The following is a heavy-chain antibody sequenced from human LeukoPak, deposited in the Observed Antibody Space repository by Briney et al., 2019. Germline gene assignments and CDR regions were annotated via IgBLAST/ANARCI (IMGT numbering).Heavy chain of an antibody. J-gene: IGHJ4*02. V-gene: IGHV1-2*02. CDR2: INPRSGGT. CDR3: ARGDYDDPLDY. CDR1: GYSFIDYY. D-gene: IGHD4-17*01. Sequence: ASVKVSCNASGYSFIDYYLHWVGQAPGQGPEWMGWINPRSGGTTYAQKFHGRVTMTRYTSITTAYMELTRLTSDDTAVYYCARGDYDDPLDYWGQRPRVTVSS.